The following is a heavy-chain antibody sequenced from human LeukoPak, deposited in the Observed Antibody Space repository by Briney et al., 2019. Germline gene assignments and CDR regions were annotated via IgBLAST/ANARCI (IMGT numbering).Heavy chain of an antibody. CDR2: IRPDGHT. Sequence: SETLSLTCTVSGGSISSYYWSWIRQPPGKGLEWMASIRPDGHTYSNSSLRNQLTISADMSRNEFSLKLNSLTAADTAVYYCARQVATKGEWAFDVWGQGTVVTVSS. V-gene: IGHV4-4*08. D-gene: IGHD5-12*01. CDR1: GGSISSYY. CDR3: ARQVATKGEWAFDV. J-gene: IGHJ3*01.